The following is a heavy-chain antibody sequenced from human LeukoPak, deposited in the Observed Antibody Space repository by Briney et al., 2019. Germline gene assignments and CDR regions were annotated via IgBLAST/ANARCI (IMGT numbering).Heavy chain of an antibody. CDR3: ARGASVVAGNDNAFDI. CDR1: GFTFSDYY. CDR2: ISSSGSTI. Sequence: GGSLRLSCAASGFTFSDYYMNWIRQAPGKGLEWVSYISSSGSTIYYADSVKGRFTISRDNAKNSLYLQMNSLRAEDTAVYYCARGASVVAGNDNAFDIWGQGTMVTVSS. D-gene: IGHD6-19*01. V-gene: IGHV3-11*04. J-gene: IGHJ3*02.